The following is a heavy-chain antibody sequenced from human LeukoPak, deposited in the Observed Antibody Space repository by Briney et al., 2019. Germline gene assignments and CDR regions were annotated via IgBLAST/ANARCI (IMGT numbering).Heavy chain of an antibody. CDR1: GYIFTVYY. Sequence: GASVTVSCKASGYIFTVYYMHWVRQAPGQGLEWMGWINPNSGGTNYAQKFQGRVTTTRDTSISTAYMELSSLRSEDTAVYYCARGASRSFDYWGQGTLVTVSS. V-gene: IGHV1-2*02. CDR2: INPNSGGT. CDR3: ARGASRSFDY. J-gene: IGHJ4*02.